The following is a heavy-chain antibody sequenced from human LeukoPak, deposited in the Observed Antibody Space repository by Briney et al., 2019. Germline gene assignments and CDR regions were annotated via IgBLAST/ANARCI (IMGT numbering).Heavy chain of an antibody. CDR2: ISYSGQQK. CDR3: ARVFLERLTSGYFDN. D-gene: IGHD3-3*01. CDR1: GFSFSDYA. V-gene: IGHV3-30*04. J-gene: IGHJ4*02. Sequence: GGSLRLSCAASGFSFSDYAMHWVRQGPGKGLEWVAVISYSGQQKYYGDSVKGRFTVSRDNPKNTLYLQMNNLRDDDTAVYYCARVFLERLTSGYFDNWGQGTLVTVSP.